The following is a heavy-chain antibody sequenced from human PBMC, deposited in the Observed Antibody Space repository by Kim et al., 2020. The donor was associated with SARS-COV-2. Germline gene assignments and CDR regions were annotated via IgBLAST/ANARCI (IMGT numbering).Heavy chain of an antibody. Sequence: ASVKVSCKASGYTFTKYPMHWVRQAPGQRLEWMGCINTVNDNTKYSQKFQGRVTITGDTSATTAYMELSSLRSEDTAVYYCAREIKGSSWLDAFDIWGQGTMVTVSS. V-gene: IGHV1-3*04. CDR2: INTVNDNT. D-gene: IGHD6-13*01. CDR3: AREIKGSSWLDAFDI. CDR1: GYTFTKYP. J-gene: IGHJ3*02.